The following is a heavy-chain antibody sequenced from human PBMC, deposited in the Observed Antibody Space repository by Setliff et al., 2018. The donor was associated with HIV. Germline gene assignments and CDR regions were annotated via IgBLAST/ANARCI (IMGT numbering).Heavy chain of an antibody. Sequence: SLTCTVSGGSISSYYWSWIRQPPGKGLEWIGYIYTSGSTNYNPSLKSRVTISVDTSKNQFSLKLSSVTAADTAVYYCARRTAVAGRRYFDPWGRGTLVTVSS. CDR1: GGSISSYY. CDR2: IYTSGST. V-gene: IGHV4-4*08. J-gene: IGHJ2*01. CDR3: ARRTAVAGRRYFDP. D-gene: IGHD6-19*01.